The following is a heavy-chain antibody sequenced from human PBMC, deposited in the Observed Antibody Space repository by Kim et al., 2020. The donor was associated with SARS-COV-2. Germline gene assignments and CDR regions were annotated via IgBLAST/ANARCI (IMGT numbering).Heavy chain of an antibody. CDR3: AKDTQRFLEWSYGMDV. J-gene: IGHJ6*02. Sequence: GGSLRLSCAASGFTFGDYAMHWVRQAPGKGLEWVSSISWNSGSIGYADSVKGRFTISRDNAKNSLYLQMNSLRAEDTALYYCAKDTQRFLEWSYGMDVWGQGTTVTVSS. CDR1: GFTFGDYA. V-gene: IGHV3-9*01. CDR2: ISWNSGSI. D-gene: IGHD3-3*01.